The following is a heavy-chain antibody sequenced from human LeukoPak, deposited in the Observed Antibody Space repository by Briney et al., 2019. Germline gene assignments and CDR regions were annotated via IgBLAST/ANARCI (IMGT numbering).Heavy chain of an antibody. V-gene: IGHV4-34*01. Sequence: SETLSLTCAVYGGSSSGYYWSWIRPPPGKGLEWIGEINHSGSTNYNPSLKSRVTISVDTSKNQFSLKLSSVTAADTAVYYGAGRQQLEPVDYWGQGTLVTVSS. CDR3: AGRQQLEPVDY. CDR2: INHSGST. D-gene: IGHD6-13*01. CDR1: GGSSSGYY. J-gene: IGHJ4*02.